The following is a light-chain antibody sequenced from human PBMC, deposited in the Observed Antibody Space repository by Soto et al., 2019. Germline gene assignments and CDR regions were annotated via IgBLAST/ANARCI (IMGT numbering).Light chain of an antibody. CDR2: DAS. Sequence: EIVLTQSPATLSLSPGERATLSCRASQSVSSYLAWYQQKTGQAPRLLIYDASNRSTGIPARFIGSGAGTDFTLTISSLEPEDVGVYYCQQRSNWPPLTFGGGTKVEIK. CDR3: QQRSNWPPLT. CDR1: QSVSSY. J-gene: IGKJ4*01. V-gene: IGKV3-11*01.